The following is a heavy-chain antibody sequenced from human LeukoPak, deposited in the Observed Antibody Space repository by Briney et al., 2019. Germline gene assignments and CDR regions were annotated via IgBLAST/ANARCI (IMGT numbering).Heavy chain of an antibody. D-gene: IGHD2-15*01. J-gene: IGHJ3*02. V-gene: IGHV1-18*01. CDR2: ISAYNGNT. Sequence: ASVKVSCKASGYTFTSYGISWVRQAPGQGLEWMGWISAYNGNTNYAQKLQGRVTMTTDTSTSTAYMELRSLRSDDTAVYYCARDAKKGVVLPRAFDIWGQGTMVTVSS. CDR3: ARDAKKGVVLPRAFDI. CDR1: GYTFTSYG.